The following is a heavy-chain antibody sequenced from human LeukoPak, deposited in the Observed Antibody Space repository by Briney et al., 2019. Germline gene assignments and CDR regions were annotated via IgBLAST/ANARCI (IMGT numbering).Heavy chain of an antibody. V-gene: IGHV3-9*01. CDR3: AKESYCSGGSCYSSVIGDWYYYGMDV. Sequence: PGRSLRLSCAASGFTFDDYAMHWVRQAPGKGLEWVSGISWNSGSIGYADSVKDRFTISRDNAKNSLYLQMNSLRAEDTALYYCAKESYCSGGSCYSSVIGDWYYYGMDVWGQGTTVTVSS. CDR2: ISWNSGSI. J-gene: IGHJ6*02. D-gene: IGHD2-15*01. CDR1: GFTFDDYA.